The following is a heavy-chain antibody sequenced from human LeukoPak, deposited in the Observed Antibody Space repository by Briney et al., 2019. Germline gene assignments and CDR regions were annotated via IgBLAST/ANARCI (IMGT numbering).Heavy chain of an antibody. J-gene: IGHJ4*02. D-gene: IGHD3-22*01. CDR2: ISYDGSNK. CDR1: GFTFSSYG. CDR3: AKAQGYYDSSGYFTGYYFDY. V-gene: IGHV3-30*18. Sequence: GGSLRLSCAASGFTFSSYGMHWVRQAPGKGLEWVAVISYDGSNKYYADSVKGRFTISRDNSENTLYLQMNSLRAEDTAVYYCAKAQGYYDSSGYFTGYYFDYWGQGTLVTVSS.